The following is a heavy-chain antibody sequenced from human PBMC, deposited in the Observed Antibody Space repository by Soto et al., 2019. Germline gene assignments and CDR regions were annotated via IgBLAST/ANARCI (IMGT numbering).Heavy chain of an antibody. V-gene: IGHV2-5*02. J-gene: IGHJ6*02. CDR3: XXXXFXXXTPSYFYGMDV. CDR1: GFSLNTKGVG. CDR2: IYWDDDR. Sequence: QITLRESGPPLVKPTQTLTLTCTLSGFSLNTKGVGVGWIRQPPGKALEWLALIYWDDDRRYSSSLKSRLTITKVTSKNPVVRTMTNMDPVDTATYFXXXXXFXXXTPSYFYGMDVWGQGTTVTVSS.